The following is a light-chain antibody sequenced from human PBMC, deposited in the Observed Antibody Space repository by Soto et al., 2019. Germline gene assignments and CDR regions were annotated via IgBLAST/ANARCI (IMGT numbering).Light chain of an antibody. CDR3: QQYNNWRFT. J-gene: IGKJ3*01. V-gene: IGKV3-15*01. CDR2: GAA. CDR1: QSVSSN. Sequence: EIVMTQSPATLSVSPGERATLSCRASQSVSSNLAWYQQKPGQALRLLIYGAATRATGIPASFSGSGSGTEFTLSISSLQSEDFSVYYCQQYNNWRFTFGPGTKVDIK.